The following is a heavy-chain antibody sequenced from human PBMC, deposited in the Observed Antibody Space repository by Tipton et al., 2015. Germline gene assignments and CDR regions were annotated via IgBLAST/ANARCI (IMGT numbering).Heavy chain of an antibody. Sequence: QLVQSGAEVRKPGESLKISCKASGYSFTSFVIGWVRQMPGKGLEWMGIIYVGDSNIRYSPSLQGQVTISADKSLSTAYLQWSSLKASDTAMYYCARAIDYGDPRWFDPWGQGTLVTVSS. CDR3: ARAIDYGDPRWFDP. CDR2: IYVGDSNI. D-gene: IGHD4-17*01. J-gene: IGHJ5*02. CDR1: GYSFTSFV. V-gene: IGHV5-51*01.